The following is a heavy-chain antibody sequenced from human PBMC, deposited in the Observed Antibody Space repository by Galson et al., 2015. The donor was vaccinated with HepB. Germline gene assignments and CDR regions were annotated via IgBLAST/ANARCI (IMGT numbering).Heavy chain of an antibody. D-gene: IGHD3-22*01. Sequence: SVKVSCKASGYTFTDYYMHWVRQAPGQGLEWMGWINPNSGGTNYAQKFQGRVTMTRDTSISTAYMELSRLRSDDTVVYYCARANRDDSSDYSQPFGGDDAFDIWGQGTMVTVSS. CDR2: INPNSGGT. CDR1: GYTFTDYY. V-gene: IGHV1-2*02. CDR3: ARANRDDSSDYSQPFGGDDAFDI. J-gene: IGHJ3*02.